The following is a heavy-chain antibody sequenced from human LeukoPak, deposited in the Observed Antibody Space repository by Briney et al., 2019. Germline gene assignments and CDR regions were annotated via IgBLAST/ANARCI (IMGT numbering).Heavy chain of an antibody. D-gene: IGHD1-26*01. CDR1: GGTFSSHT. V-gene: IGHV1-69*13. Sequence: GASVKVSCKASGGTFSSHTISWVRQAPGQGPEWMGGIIPLFGTVRYAQKFQGRVTITADDSMTTAHMELSSLRSEDTAVYYCARGDPGRSSDDYYYYCYMDVWGKGTTVTVSS. J-gene: IGHJ6*03. CDR2: IIPLFGTV. CDR3: ARGDPGRSSDDYYYYCYMDV.